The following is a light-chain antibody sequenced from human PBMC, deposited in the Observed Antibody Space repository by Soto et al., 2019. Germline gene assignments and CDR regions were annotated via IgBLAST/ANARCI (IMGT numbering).Light chain of an antibody. CDR3: CSYAGSYTYV. Sequence: QSALTHTSSVSGSPGQAVTISCTGTSSDVGGYNYVSWSRQHPGNAPKLMMYDVSKRPSGVPDRFSGSKSGNTASLTISGLHAEEEADYYCCSYAGSYTYVFGTGTKLTVL. J-gene: IGLJ1*01. CDR2: DVS. V-gene: IGLV2-11*01. CDR1: SSDVGGYNY.